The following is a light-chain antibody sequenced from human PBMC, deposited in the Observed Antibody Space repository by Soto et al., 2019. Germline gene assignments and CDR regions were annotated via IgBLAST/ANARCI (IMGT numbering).Light chain of an antibody. V-gene: IGLV1-44*01. J-gene: IGLJ2*01. CDR1: TSNVGTHT. Sequence: QSVLTQPPSASGTPGQRVSISCSGSTSNVGTHTVNWYQHDPGTAPKLLIYSDNQRPSAVPGRFSGSKSGTSASLAISGLLSEDEADYYCATWDDSLNVGFGGRTKVTVL. CDR2: SDN. CDR3: ATWDDSLNVG.